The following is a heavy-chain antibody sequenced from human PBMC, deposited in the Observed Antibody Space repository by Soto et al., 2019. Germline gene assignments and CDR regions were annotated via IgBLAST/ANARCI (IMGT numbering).Heavy chain of an antibody. CDR3: SRPYGATIYFYGMDV. Sequence: QVQLVESGGGVVQPGRSLRLSCAASGFTFSSYGFHWVRQAPGKGLEWVAVISYDGRNENYADSVKGRFTVSRDNSKNTLFLQMNGLRGEDSAVYYCSRPYGATIYFYGMDVWGQGTTVTVSS. J-gene: IGHJ6*02. D-gene: IGHD1-26*01. V-gene: IGHV3-30*03. CDR2: ISYDGRNE. CDR1: GFTFSSYG.